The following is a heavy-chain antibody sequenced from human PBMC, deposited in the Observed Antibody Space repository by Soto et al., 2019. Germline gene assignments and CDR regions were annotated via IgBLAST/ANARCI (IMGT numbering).Heavy chain of an antibody. J-gene: IGHJ6*03. V-gene: IGHV1-2*04. Sequence: QVQLVQSGAEVKKPGASVTVSCRASGDSFTGYYMHWVRQAPGQGLEWMGWINPNSGVTKYAQESQGWVTMTRDTSMRTVYMELSRLRSDDTAVYYCARESGGATATLDYYYFYMDVWGTGTTVTVSS. CDR1: GDSFTGYY. D-gene: IGHD1-26*01. CDR3: ARESGGATATLDYYYFYMDV. CDR2: INPNSGVT.